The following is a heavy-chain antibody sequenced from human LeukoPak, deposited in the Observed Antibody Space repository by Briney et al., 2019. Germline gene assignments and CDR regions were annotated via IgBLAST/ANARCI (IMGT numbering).Heavy chain of an antibody. CDR3: TRSPRDGYHDAFDI. V-gene: IGHV5-51*01. CDR2: IYPGHSES. D-gene: IGHD5-24*01. J-gene: IGHJ3*02. Sequence: GESLKISCKGSGYTFTTYWIAWVRQMPGKGLEWMGIIYPGHSESSYSPSFQGQVTISADKAITTAYLQWGSLKASDTAMYYCTRSPRDGYHDAFDIWGQGTMVTVFS. CDR1: GYTFTTYW.